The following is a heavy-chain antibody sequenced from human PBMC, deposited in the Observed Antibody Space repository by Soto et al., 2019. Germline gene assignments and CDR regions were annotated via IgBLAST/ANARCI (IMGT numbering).Heavy chain of an antibody. CDR2: IIPIFGTA. V-gene: IGHV1-69*01. CDR3: ARLIVVVVGATGRDYYYGIDV. CDR1: GGTFSSYA. D-gene: IGHD2-15*01. J-gene: IGHJ6*02. Sequence: QVQLVQSGAEVKKPGSSVKVSCKASGGTFSSYAISWVRQAPGQGLEWMGGIIPIFGTANYEQKFQGRVTITADEYTSTGYLELSSVRAEDTAVYYCARLIVVVVGATGRDYYYGIDVWGQGTTVTVSS.